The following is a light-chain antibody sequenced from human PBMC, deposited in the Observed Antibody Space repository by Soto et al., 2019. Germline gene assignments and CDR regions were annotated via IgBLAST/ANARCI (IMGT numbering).Light chain of an antibody. CDR2: WAS. Sequence: DIVITQYPDSLAVSLGERATINCKSSQSVLYSSNNKNYLAWYQQKPGQPPKLLIYWASTRESGVPDRFSGSGSWTDFTLTISSLQADDVAVYYCQQYYSTPRTFGQGTKLEIK. CDR1: QSVLYSSNNKNY. J-gene: IGKJ2*01. CDR3: QQYYSTPRT. V-gene: IGKV4-1*01.